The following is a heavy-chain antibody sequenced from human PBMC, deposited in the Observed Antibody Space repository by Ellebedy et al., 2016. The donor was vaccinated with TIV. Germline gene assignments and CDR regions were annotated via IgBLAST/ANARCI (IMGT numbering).Heavy chain of an antibody. V-gene: IGHV4-39*02. D-gene: IGHD6-19*01. CDR1: GGSISNSDYY. CDR2: IYYSGSA. CDR3: ARDLDKSSGWYGGAAY. Sequence: MPSETLSLTCTVSGGSISNSDYYWNWIRQPPGKGLEWIGSIYYSGSAYYNPSLKSRVTVSVDTSKNQFSLNLSSVTAADTALYYCARDLDKSSGWYGGAAYWGQGTQVTVSS. J-gene: IGHJ4*02.